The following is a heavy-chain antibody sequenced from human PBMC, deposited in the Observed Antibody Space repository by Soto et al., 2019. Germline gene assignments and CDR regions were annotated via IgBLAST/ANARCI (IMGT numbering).Heavy chain of an antibody. J-gene: IGHJ3*01. CDR2: LYDVDGS. CDR3: ATWHEREHAFDV. V-gene: IGHV3-53*01. CDR1: GLTISGKKY. D-gene: IGHD1-1*01. Sequence: DVQLVESGGGLIQPGESLRLSCAAFGLTISGKKYVAWVRQAPGKGLEWVSALYDVDGSFYADSVTGRFTTSSDSSKTSVYLQMKDLRPDDTDFYYCATWHEREHAFDVWGQGTTVTISS.